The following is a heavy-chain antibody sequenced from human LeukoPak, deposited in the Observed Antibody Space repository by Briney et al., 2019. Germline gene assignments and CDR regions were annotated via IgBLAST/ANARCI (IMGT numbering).Heavy chain of an antibody. CDR1: GFTFDDYA. J-gene: IGHJ6*02. D-gene: IGHD2-8*01. CDR3: AKDRCTNGVCYDGMDV. CDR2: ISWNSGSI. V-gene: IGHV3-9*01. Sequence: GGSLRLSCAASGFTFDDYAMHWVRQAPGKGLEWVSGISWNSGSIGYADSVKGRFTISRDNAKNSLYLQMNSLRAEDTGLYYCAKDRCTNGVCYDGMDVWGQGTTVTVSS.